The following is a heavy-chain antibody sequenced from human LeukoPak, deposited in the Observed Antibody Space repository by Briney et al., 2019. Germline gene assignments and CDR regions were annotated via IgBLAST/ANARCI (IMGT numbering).Heavy chain of an antibody. Sequence: SGSLRLSCTASGFTFSSYSTNWVRQAPGKGLEWVSSISSSSSYIYYADSVKGRFTISRDNAKNSLYLQMNSLRAEDTAVYYCAREGGWVPAAMGYYYYYYMDVWGKGTTVTVSS. J-gene: IGHJ6*03. CDR1: GFTFSSYS. D-gene: IGHD2-2*01. CDR3: AREGGWVPAAMGYYYYYYMDV. V-gene: IGHV3-21*01. CDR2: ISSSSSYI.